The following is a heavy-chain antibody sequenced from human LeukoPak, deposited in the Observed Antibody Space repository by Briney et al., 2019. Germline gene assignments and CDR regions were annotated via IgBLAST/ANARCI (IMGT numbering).Heavy chain of an antibody. CDR2: LYYSGST. CDR3: SRLYCTTSSCGRFDP. J-gene: IGHJ5*02. Sequence: SETLSLTCTVSGVSISSSGYYWAWIRQPPGKGLEWIGTLYYSGSTYFKPALKSRVTISVDTSKNQFSLKLTSVTAADTAVYYCSRLYCTTSSCGRFDPWGQGTLVTVSS. D-gene: IGHD2-2*01. V-gene: IGHV4-39*01. CDR1: GVSISSSGYY.